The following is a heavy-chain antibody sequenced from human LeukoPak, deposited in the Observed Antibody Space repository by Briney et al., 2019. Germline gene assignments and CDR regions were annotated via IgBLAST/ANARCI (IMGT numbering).Heavy chain of an antibody. CDR3: AKEVVPTAKAFDP. CDR1: GFTFSNSA. J-gene: IGHJ5*02. CDR2: ISGPGVRT. D-gene: IGHD2-2*01. Sequence: GGSLRLSCSASGFTFSNSAVYWVRQTPGKGLEWVSSISGPGVRTYYADSVKGRFTISRDNSKNTLYLQMNSLRAEDTAVYYCAKEVVPTAKAFDPWGQGTLVTVSS. V-gene: IGHV3-23*01.